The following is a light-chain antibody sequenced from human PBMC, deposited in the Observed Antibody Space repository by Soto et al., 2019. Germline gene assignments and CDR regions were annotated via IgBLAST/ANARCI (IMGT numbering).Light chain of an antibody. Sequence: EIVLTQSPGTLSLSPGERATLSCRASQSVTSSYLAWYQQKPDQAPRLLIYGASSRATGIPDRFSGSGSGTDFTLTINRLKPEDFAVYYCQQYGSSPRTFGQGTKLEIK. CDR3: QQYGSSPRT. J-gene: IGKJ2*01. CDR1: QSVTSSY. CDR2: GAS. V-gene: IGKV3-20*01.